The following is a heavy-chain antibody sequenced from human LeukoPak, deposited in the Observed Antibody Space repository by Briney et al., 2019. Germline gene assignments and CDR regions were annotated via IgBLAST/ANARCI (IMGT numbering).Heavy chain of an antibody. CDR3: AREHYDFWSGYFQPINWFDP. CDR1: GYTFTGYY. CDR2: INPNSGGT. V-gene: IGHV1-2*02. J-gene: IGHJ5*02. D-gene: IGHD3-3*01. Sequence: ASVKVSCKASGYTFTGYYMHWVRQAPGQGLEWMGWINPNSGGTNYAQKFQGRVTMTRDTSISTAYMELSRLRSDDTAVYYCAREHYDFWSGYFQPINWFDPWGQGTLVTVSS.